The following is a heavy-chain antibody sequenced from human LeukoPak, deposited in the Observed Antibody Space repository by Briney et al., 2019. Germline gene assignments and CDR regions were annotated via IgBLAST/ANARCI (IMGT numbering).Heavy chain of an antibody. CDR3: ARYCSGGSCYCHDAFDI. Sequence: SETLSLTCAVYGGSFSGYYWSWIRQPPGKGLEWIGEISHSGSTNYNPSLKSRLTISVDTSKNQFSLILTSVTAADTAVYYCARYCSGGSCYCHDAFDIWGQGTMVTVSS. J-gene: IGHJ3*02. V-gene: IGHV4-34*01. D-gene: IGHD2-15*01. CDR2: ISHSGST. CDR1: GGSFSGYY.